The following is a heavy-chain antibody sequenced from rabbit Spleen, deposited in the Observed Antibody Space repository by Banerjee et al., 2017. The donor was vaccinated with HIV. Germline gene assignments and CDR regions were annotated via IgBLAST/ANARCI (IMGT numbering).Heavy chain of an antibody. CDR3: ARDNGSGDYIDVYFDL. V-gene: IGHV1S40*01. J-gene: IGHJ4*01. CDR2: IYTGNGKT. Sequence: QSLEESGGDLVKPGTSLTLTCTASGFSFSSGYDMCWVRQAPGKGLEWIGCIYTGNGKTYYASWAKGRLTISKSSSTTVTLQMTSLTAADTATYFCARDNGSGDYIDVYFDLWGPGTLVTVS. CDR1: GFSFSSGYD. D-gene: IGHD1-1*01.